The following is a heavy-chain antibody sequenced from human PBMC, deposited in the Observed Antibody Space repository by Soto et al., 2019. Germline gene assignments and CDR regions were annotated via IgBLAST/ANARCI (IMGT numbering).Heavy chain of an antibody. Sequence: QVQLVESGGGVVQPGRSLRLSCAASGFTFSSYGMHWVRQAPGKGLEWVAVISYDGSNKYYADSVKGRFTISRDNSKNTLYLQMNRLRAEDTAVYYCAKLPTTYYYDSSGYDWGQGTLVTVSS. D-gene: IGHD3-22*01. CDR3: AKLPTTYYYDSSGYD. V-gene: IGHV3-30*18. CDR1: GFTFSSYG. J-gene: IGHJ4*02. CDR2: ISYDGSNK.